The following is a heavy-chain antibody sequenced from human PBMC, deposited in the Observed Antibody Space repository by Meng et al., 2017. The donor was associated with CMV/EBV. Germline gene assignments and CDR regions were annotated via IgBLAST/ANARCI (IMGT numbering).Heavy chain of an antibody. D-gene: IGHD2-2*01. V-gene: IGHV3-30-3*01. CDR1: GFTFSSYA. CDR2: ISYDGSNK. Sequence: GGSLRLSCAASGFTFSSYAMHWVRQAPGKGLEWVAVISYDGSNKYYADSVKGRFTISRDNSKNTLYLQMNSLRAEDTAVCYCARAVGTSHRLDYWGQGTLVTVSS. CDR3: ARAVGTSHRLDY. J-gene: IGHJ4*02.